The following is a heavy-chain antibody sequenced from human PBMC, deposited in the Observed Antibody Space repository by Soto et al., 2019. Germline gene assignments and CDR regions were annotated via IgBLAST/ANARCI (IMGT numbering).Heavy chain of an antibody. CDR3: ARGFVVATVYFDY. V-gene: IGHV4-34*01. CDR2: INHSGST. D-gene: IGHD5-12*01. J-gene: IGHJ4*02. Sequence: SETLSLTCAVYGGSFSGYYWSWIRQPPGKGLEWIGEINHSGSTNYNPSLKSRVTISVDTSKNQFSLKLSSVTAADTAVYYCARGFVVATVYFDYWGQGTLVTVSS. CDR1: GGSFSGYY.